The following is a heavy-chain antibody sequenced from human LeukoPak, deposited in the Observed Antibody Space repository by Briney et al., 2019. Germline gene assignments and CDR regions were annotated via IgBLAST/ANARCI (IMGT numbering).Heavy chain of an antibody. CDR1: GYTFTSYA. Sequence: GASVKVSCKASGYTFTSYAMHWVRQAPGQRLEWMGWINAGNGNTKYSQKFQGRVTITRDTSTSTAYMELRSLRSDDTAVYYCARERDYTRFDYWGQGTLVTVSS. CDR2: INAGNGNT. V-gene: IGHV1-3*01. D-gene: IGHD4-11*01. CDR3: ARERDYTRFDY. J-gene: IGHJ4*02.